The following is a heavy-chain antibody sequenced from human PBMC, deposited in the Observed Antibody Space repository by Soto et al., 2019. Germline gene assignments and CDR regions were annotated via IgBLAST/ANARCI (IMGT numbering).Heavy chain of an antibody. CDR1: GFTFRNYA. Sequence: EVQVLESGGGLVQPGGSLRLSCAASGFTFRNYAMNWVRQAPGKGLEWVSGISGSGGSTYYADSVKGRFTISRDNSKNTLYLQMNGLRAEDTAVYYCAKTSGNCMSYYDMDVWGQGTTVTVSS. J-gene: IGHJ6*02. V-gene: IGHV3-23*01. CDR3: AKTSGNCMSYYDMDV. CDR2: ISGSGGST. D-gene: IGHD2-15*01.